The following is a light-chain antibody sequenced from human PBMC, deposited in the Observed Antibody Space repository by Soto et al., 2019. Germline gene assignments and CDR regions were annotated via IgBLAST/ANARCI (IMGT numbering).Light chain of an antibody. V-gene: IGKV3-20*01. CDR1: QTIRSNF. J-gene: IGKJ2*01. Sequence: EVVLTQSPATLSLSPGERATLSCRASQTIRSNFLTWYQQKPGQAPRLLIYTASTRAAGIPDRFSGSGSGTDFTLTISRLEPEDFAVYYYQHYDGSSGHTFGQGTKLQIK. CDR2: TAS. CDR3: QHYDGSSGHT.